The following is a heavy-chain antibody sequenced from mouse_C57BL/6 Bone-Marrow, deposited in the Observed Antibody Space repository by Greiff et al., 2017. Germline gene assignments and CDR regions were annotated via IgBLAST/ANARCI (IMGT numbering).Heavy chain of an antibody. J-gene: IGHJ3*01. CDR1: GFSLTSYA. D-gene: IGHD2-5*01. V-gene: IGHV2-9-1*01. Sequence: VKLVESGPGLVAPSQSLSITCTVSGFSLTSYAISWVRQPPGKGLEWLGVIWTGGGTNYNSALKSRLSISKDNSKSLVFLKMNSLQTDDTARYYCARNAYYSNYAWFAYWGQGTLVTVSA. CDR3: ARNAYYSNYAWFAY. CDR2: IWTGGGT.